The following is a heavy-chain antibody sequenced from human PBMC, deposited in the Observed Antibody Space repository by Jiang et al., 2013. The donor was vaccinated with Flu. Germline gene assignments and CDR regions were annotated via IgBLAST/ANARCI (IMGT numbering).Heavy chain of an antibody. V-gene: IGHV1-69*01. CDR2: IIPIFGTA. J-gene: IGHJ2*01. CDR1: GGTFSSYA. CDR3: ARDRRTYSSSSNWYFDL. D-gene: IGHD6-6*01. Sequence: GSSVKVSCKASGGTFSSYAISRVRQAPGQGLEWMGGIIPIFGTANYAQKFQGRVTITADESTSTAYMELSSLRSEDTAVYYCARDRRTYSSSSNWYFDLWGRGTLVTVSS.